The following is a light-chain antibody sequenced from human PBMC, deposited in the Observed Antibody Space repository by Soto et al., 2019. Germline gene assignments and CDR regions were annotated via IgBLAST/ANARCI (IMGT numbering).Light chain of an antibody. V-gene: IGKV1-5*01. CDR3: QQYKSYSRT. CDR1: QSIITW. J-gene: IGKJ1*01. Sequence: VQMTQSPSSVSASVGDRVTISCRASQSIITWLARYQQKPGKAPKLLIYDASNLQSGVPSRFSGSGSGTEFTLTISSLQPDDFATYYCQQYKSYSRTFGQGTKV. CDR2: DAS.